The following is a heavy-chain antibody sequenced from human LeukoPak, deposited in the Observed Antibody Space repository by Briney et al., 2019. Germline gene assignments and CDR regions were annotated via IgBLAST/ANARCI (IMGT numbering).Heavy chain of an antibody. D-gene: IGHD2-2*01. CDR2: IYYSGST. CDR1: GGSISSYY. Sequence: PSETLSLTCTVSGGSISSYYWSWIRQPPGKGLEWIGYIYYSGSTNYNPSLKSRVTISVDTSKNQFSLKLSSVAAGDTAVYYCARAKYCSSTSCDAPYYMDVWGKGTTVTVSS. J-gene: IGHJ6*03. CDR3: ARAKYCSSTSCDAPYYMDV. V-gene: IGHV4-59*01.